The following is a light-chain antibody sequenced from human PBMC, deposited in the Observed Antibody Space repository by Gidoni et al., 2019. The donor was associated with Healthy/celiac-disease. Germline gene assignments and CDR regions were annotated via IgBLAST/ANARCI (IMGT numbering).Light chain of an antibody. CDR3: QQDNNWPPMYT. Sequence: EIVMTQSPATLSVSPGERATLSCRASQSVSSNLAWYQQKPGQAPRRLIYGASTRATGIPARFSGSVSGTEFTLTISSLQSEAFAVYYCQQDNNWPPMYTFGQGTKLEIK. J-gene: IGKJ2*01. CDR1: QSVSSN. CDR2: GAS. V-gene: IGKV3-15*01.